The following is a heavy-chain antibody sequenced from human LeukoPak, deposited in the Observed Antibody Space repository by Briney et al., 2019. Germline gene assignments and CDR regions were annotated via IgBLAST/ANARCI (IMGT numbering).Heavy chain of an antibody. J-gene: IGHJ4*02. D-gene: IGHD2-2*02. V-gene: IGHV4-34*01. CDR3: ARGQPSYCSSTSCYTREPLGY. CDR1: GGSISSYY. Sequence: SETLSLTCTVSGGSISSYYWSWIRQPPGKGLEWIGEINHSGSTNYNPSLKSRVTISVDTSKNQFSLKLSSVTAADTAVYYCARGQPSYCSSTSCYTREPLGYWGQGTLVTVSS. CDR2: INHSGST.